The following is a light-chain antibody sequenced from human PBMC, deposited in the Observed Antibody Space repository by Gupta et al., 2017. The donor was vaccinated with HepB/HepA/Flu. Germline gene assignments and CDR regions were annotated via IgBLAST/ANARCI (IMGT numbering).Light chain of an antibody. J-gene: IGLJ3*02. CDR2: NDN. CDR3: AAWDDSRNARV. V-gene: IGLV1-44*01. Sequence: QSVLTQPPSASGTPGQRVTISGSGSNSNIGSNIVNWYQQLPGTAPQLLMYNDNHRPSEVPDRFSGSKSGASAAVASNGLQAEDEADYYCAAWDDSRNARVFGGGTKLTVL. CDR1: NSNIGSNI.